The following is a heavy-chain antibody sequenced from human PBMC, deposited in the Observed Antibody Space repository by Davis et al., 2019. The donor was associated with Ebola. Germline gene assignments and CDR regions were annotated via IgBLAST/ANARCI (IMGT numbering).Heavy chain of an antibody. CDR3: ARDAFMGVVTPGYYYYYGMDV. CDR1: GYTFTSYD. V-gene: IGHV1-8*01. D-gene: IGHD4-23*01. CDR2: MNPNSGNT. Sequence: ASVKVSCKASGYTFTSYDINWVRQATGQGLEWMGWMNPNSGNTGYAQKLQGRVTMTTDTSTSTAYMELRSLRSDDTAVYYCARDAFMGVVTPGYYYYYGMDVWGQGTTVTVSS. J-gene: IGHJ6*02.